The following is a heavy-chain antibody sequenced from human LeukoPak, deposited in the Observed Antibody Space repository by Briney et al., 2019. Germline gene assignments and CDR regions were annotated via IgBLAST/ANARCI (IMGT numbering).Heavy chain of an antibody. J-gene: IGHJ4*02. CDR3: ARDYCGGDCYRFDY. CDR1: GFTFSSYG. Sequence: AGGSLRLSCAASGFTFSSYGMHWVCQAPGKGLEWVAVIWYDGSNKYYADSVKGRFTISRDNSKNTLYLQMNSLRAEDTAVYYCARDYCGGDCYRFDYWGQGTLVTVSS. V-gene: IGHV3-33*01. D-gene: IGHD2-21*02. CDR2: IWYDGSNK.